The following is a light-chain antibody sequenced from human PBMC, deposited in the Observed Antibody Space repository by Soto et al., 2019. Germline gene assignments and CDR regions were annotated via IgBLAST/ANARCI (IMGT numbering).Light chain of an antibody. CDR3: QQYVISVT. J-gene: IGKJ5*01. V-gene: IGKV3-20*01. Sequence: ESVLTQSPGTLSLSPGQRATLSCRASQSVSSNYLAWYQQKPGQAPRLLIYGASTRATGIPDRFSGSGSGTDFTLTIGRLEPQDSAMYYCQQYVISVTFGQGTRLEIK. CDR2: GAS. CDR1: QSVSSNY.